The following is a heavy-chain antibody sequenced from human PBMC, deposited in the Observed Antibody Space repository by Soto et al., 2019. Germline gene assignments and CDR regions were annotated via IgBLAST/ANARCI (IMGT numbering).Heavy chain of an antibody. CDR1: GYSFTDYH. D-gene: IGHD2-8*01. Sequence: GASVKVSCKASGYSFTDYHIHWVRQAPGQGLEWLGRINPKSGGTSTAQKFQGWVTMTTDTSISTASLELTRLTSDDTAIYYCARGDSTDCSNGVCSFFYNHDMDVWGQGTTVTVSS. J-gene: IGHJ6*02. CDR2: INPKSGGT. CDR3: ARGDSTDCSNGVCSFFYNHDMDV. V-gene: IGHV1-2*04.